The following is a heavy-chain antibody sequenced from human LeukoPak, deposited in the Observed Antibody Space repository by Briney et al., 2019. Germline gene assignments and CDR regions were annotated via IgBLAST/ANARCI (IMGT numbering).Heavy chain of an antibody. CDR2: ISKNGKTT. Sequence: PGGSLRISRAASGLNFNAYAMTWGRQPPGKGLEWVSSISKNGKTTFYTDSVKGRFTISRDNSKDTLHLQMDRLRAEDTALYFCAKDHDNTDYYYYFDSWGPGTLVTVSS. CDR3: AKDHDNTDYYYYFDS. J-gene: IGHJ4*02. V-gene: IGHV3-23*01. CDR1: GLNFNAYA. D-gene: IGHD2-21*02.